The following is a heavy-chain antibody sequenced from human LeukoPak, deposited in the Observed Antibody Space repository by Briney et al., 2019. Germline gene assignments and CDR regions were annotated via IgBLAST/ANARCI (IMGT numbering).Heavy chain of an antibody. V-gene: IGHV3-74*01. J-gene: IGHJ4*02. CDR1: GFTFSSHW. CDR2: INPDESST. D-gene: IGHD4-23*01. Sequence: VQPGGSLRLSCAASGFTFSSHWMHWVRQAPGKGLVWVSRINPDESSTIYADSVKGRFTISRDNANNTLYLQMNSLRAEDTAVYYCARVGFMYGSDSKRAFDYWGQGTLVTVSS. CDR3: ARVGFMYGSDSKRAFDY.